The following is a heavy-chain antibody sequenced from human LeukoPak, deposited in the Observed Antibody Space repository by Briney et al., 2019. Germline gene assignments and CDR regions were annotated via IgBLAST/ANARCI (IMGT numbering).Heavy chain of an antibody. CDR1: GHTFTSYG. Sequence: GASVKVSCKASGHTFTSYGISWVRQAPGQGLEWMGWISAYNGNTNYAQKLQGRVTMTTDTSTSTAYMELRSLRSDDTAVYYCARSLDIVLMVYAVDYWGQGTLVTVSS. D-gene: IGHD2-8*01. J-gene: IGHJ4*02. V-gene: IGHV1-18*01. CDR2: ISAYNGNT. CDR3: ARSLDIVLMVYAVDY.